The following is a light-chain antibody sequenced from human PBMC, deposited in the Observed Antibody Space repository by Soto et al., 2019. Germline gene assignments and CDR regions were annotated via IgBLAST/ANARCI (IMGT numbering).Light chain of an antibody. CDR3: CSYAGSNTYV. V-gene: IGLV2-23*01. CDR2: EGS. CDR1: SSDVGSYNL. J-gene: IGLJ1*01. Sequence: QSVLTQPASVSGSPGQSITISCTGTSSDVGSYNLVSWYQQHPGKAPKLMIYEGSKRPSGVSNRFSGSKSGNTAFLTISGIQGEDEADYYCCSYAGSNTYVFGTGTKLTVL.